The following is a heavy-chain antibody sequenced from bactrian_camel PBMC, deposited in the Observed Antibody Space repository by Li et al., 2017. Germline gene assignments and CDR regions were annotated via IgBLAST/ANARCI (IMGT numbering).Heavy chain of an antibody. J-gene: IGHJ4*01. Sequence: HVQLVESGGDSVQAGGSLRLSCAASGITYRDPCMGWLREVPGKEREVVASIDGYGGTTYAPAVEGRFTITADNAKNTVYLQMNSLKPEDTAMYYCAARSVWYCAGPYNYWGQGTQVTVS. CDR1: GITYRDPC. CDR2: IDGYGGT. V-gene: IGHV3S53*01. D-gene: IGHD3*01. CDR3: AARSVWYCAGPYNY.